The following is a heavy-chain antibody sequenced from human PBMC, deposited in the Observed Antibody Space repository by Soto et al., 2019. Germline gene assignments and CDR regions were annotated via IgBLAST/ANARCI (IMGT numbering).Heavy chain of an antibody. CDR1: GYSFSSHA. J-gene: IGHJ4*02. D-gene: IGHD6-13*01. Sequence: QVQLEHSGSEVKKSGSSVKVSCKASGYSFSSHAITWVRQAPGQGLEWMGGIIPVFGTPSYAQKFQGRVTISADKSTNTSSLELRSLRSEDTAVDYCARGGALSTSWYWGDGLDSWGQGTQVTVSS. V-gene: IGHV1-69*06. CDR2: IIPVFGTP. CDR3: ARGGALSTSWYWGDGLDS.